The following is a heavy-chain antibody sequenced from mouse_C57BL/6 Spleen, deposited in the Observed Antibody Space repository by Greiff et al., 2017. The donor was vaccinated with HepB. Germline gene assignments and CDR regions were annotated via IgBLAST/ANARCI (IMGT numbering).Heavy chain of an antibody. CDR2: INPNNGGT. Sequence: EVQLQQSGPELVKPGASVKISCKASGYTFTDYYMNWVKQSHGKSLEWIGDINPNNGGTSYNQKFKGKATLTVDKSSSTAYMELRSLTSEDSAVYYCARWEPYYGSSYGAMDYWGQGTSVTVSS. V-gene: IGHV1-26*01. D-gene: IGHD1-1*01. CDR1: GYTFTDYY. J-gene: IGHJ4*01. CDR3: ARWEPYYGSSYGAMDY.